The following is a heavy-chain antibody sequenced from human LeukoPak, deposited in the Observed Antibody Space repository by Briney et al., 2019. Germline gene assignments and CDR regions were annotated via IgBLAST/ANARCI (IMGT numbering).Heavy chain of an antibody. D-gene: IGHD3-10*01. Sequence: SETLSLTCAVSGGSISSGGYSWSWIRQPPGKGLEWIGYIYHSGSTYYNPSLKSRVTISVDTSKNQFSLKLSSVTAADTAVYYCARDGMVRGARYFDYWGQGTLVTVSS. CDR3: ARDGMVRGARYFDY. J-gene: IGHJ4*02. V-gene: IGHV4-30-2*05. CDR2: IYHSGST. CDR1: GGSISSGGYS.